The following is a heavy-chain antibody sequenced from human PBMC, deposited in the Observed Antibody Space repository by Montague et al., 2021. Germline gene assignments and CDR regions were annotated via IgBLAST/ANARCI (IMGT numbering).Heavy chain of an antibody. D-gene: IGHD6-13*01. CDR1: GFTFNGYA. Sequence: SLRLSCAASGFTFNGYAMSWVRQAPGKGLEWVSGTSATGGGTFYADSVKGRFIISRDNSKNTLFLQMNSLRADDTAVYYCAKNRAAPGRSSFDYWGQGTLVTVSS. V-gene: IGHV3-23*01. CDR2: TSATGGGT. J-gene: IGHJ4*02. CDR3: AKNRAAPGRSSFDY.